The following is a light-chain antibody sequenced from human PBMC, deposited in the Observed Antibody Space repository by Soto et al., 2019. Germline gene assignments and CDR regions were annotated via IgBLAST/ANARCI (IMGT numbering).Light chain of an antibody. J-gene: IGLJ2*01. Sequence: QSVLTQPPSVSAAPGQKVTISCSGSSSNVGNNYVSWYQQLPGTAPKLLIYDNNKRPSGIPDRFSGSKSATSATLDITALQTGDEADYYCGAWDISLMGVVFGGGTKVTVL. CDR2: DNN. CDR3: GAWDISLMGVV. V-gene: IGLV1-51*01. CDR1: SSNVGNNY.